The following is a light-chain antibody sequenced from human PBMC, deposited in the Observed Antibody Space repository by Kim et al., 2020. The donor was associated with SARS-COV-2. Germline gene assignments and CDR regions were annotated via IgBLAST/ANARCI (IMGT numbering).Light chain of an antibody. CDR1: QGVRNSY. CDR3: QQYGNSPST. Sequence: SPGARATLSGRASQGVRNSYLAWYQQKPGRAPGLLIHGASGRATGIPDRFSGSGSGTDFTLTISRVEPEDFAVYYCQQYGNSPSTFGPGTKVDIK. CDR2: GAS. V-gene: IGKV3-20*01. J-gene: IGKJ3*01.